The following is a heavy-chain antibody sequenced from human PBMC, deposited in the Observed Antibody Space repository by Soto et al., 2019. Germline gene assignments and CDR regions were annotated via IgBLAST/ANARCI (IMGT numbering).Heavy chain of an antibody. CDR2: VYYSDST. CDR3: AKDGYTHGQPDY. CDR1: GGSITTYY. J-gene: IGHJ4*02. V-gene: IGHV4-59*01. Sequence: SETLSLTCTVSGGSITTYYWSWIRQPPGRGLEWIGYVYYSDSTNYNPSLKSRVIISVDTSKNQLSLRLSSVTAADTAVYYCAKDGYTHGQPDYWGQGTLVTVSS. D-gene: IGHD5-18*01.